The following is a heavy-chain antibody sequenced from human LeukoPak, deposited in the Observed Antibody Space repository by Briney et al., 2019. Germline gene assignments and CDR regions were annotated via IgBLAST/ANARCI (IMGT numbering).Heavy chain of an antibody. V-gene: IGHV3-48*01. D-gene: IGHD3-10*02. CDR2: ISSSSSTI. CDR1: GFTFSSYS. Sequence: HGGSLRLSCAASGFTFSSYSMNWVRQAPGKGLEWVSYISSSSSTIYYADSVKGRFTISRDNAKNSLYLQMNSLRAEDTAVYYCAELGITMIGGVWGKGTTVTISS. CDR3: AELGITMIGGV. J-gene: IGHJ6*03.